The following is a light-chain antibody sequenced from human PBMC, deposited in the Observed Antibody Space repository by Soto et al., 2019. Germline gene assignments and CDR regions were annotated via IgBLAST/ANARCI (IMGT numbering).Light chain of an antibody. CDR2: GAS. J-gene: IGKJ1*01. V-gene: IGKV3-20*01. Sequence: EDVLAQSPVTLSLSPRDRTTLSCRASQSVSSNFFAWYQKKPGQPPRLVIYGASSRPTGIPDRFSGSGSETDFTLTISRLEPEDFAVYYCQHFGTFGQGTKVDIK. CDR1: QSVSSNF. CDR3: QHFGT.